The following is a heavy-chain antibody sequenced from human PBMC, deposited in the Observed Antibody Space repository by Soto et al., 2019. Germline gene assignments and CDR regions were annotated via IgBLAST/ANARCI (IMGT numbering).Heavy chain of an antibody. D-gene: IGHD2-15*01. V-gene: IGHV4-34*01. CDR2: INHSGST. CDR1: GGSFSGYY. J-gene: IGHJ6*03. CDR3: AREKRGVVVVAATPEDYYYYMDV. Sequence: QVQLQQWGAGLLKPSETLSLTCAVYGGSFSGYYWSWIRQPRGNGLEWIGEINHSGSTNYNPSLKSRVTISVDTSKNQFSLKLSSVTAADTAVYYCAREKRGVVVVAATPEDYYYYMDVWGKGTTVTVSS.